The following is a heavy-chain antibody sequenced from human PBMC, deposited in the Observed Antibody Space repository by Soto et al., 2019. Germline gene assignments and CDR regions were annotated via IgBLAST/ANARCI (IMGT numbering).Heavy chain of an antibody. J-gene: IGHJ4*02. CDR2: INASGGNT. CDR1: GYTFTSYY. D-gene: IGHD3-22*01. CDR3: ARDGEYYYDSSGLPFDY. Sequence: ASVKVPCKASGYTFTSYYMHWVRQAPGQGLEWMGRINASGGNTKYAQKFQGRVTITRDTPASTAYMELSSLRSEDTAVYYCARDGEYYYDSSGLPFDYWGQGTLVTVSS. V-gene: IGHV1-46*01.